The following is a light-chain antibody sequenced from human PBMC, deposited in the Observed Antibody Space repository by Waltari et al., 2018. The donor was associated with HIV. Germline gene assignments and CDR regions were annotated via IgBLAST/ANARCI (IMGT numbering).Light chain of an antibody. V-gene: IGKV3-11*01. Sequence: EVVLTQSPDTLSLSPGERATLTCRDSRDIGSYLAWYQQKLGQAPRLLIYDAVNRATGIPARFSGRGSGTDFTLTISSVESEDASVYYCQQRTNWPYNFGQGSKLEIK. CDR1: RDIGSY. CDR2: DAV. CDR3: QQRTNWPYN. J-gene: IGKJ2*01.